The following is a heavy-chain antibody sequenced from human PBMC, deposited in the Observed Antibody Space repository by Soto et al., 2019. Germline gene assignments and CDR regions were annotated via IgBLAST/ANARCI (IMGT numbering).Heavy chain of an antibody. J-gene: IGHJ5*02. D-gene: IGHD6-6*01. V-gene: IGHV1-18*04. CDR1: GYTFTSYG. CDR2: ISAYTGNK. Sequence: GSSVKVSCKASGYTFTSYGISWVRQAPGQGLEWMGWISAYTGNKNSAQKLQGRVTMTTDTSTSTAYMELRSLRSDDTTVYYCAGEAFSSSPGENWSDPWGQGTLVTVSS. CDR3: AGEAFSSSPGENWSDP.